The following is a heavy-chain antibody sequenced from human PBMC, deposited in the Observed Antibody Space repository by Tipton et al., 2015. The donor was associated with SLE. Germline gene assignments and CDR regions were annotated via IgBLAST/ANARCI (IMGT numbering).Heavy chain of an antibody. J-gene: IGHJ5*02. CDR1: GGSISSSSYY. Sequence: TLFLTCTVSGGSISSSSYYWGWIRQPPGKGLEWIGSIYYSGSTYYNPSLKSRVTISVDTSKNQFSLKLSSVTAADTAVYYCARRGYGSGSSWGQGTLVTVSS. D-gene: IGHD3-10*01. CDR3: ARRGYGSGSS. V-gene: IGHV4-39*01. CDR2: IYYSGST.